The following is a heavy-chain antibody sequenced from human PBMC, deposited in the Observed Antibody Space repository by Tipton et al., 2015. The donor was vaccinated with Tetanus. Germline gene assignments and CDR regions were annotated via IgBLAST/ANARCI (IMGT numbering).Heavy chain of an antibody. V-gene: IGHV4-61*08. Sequence: TLSLTCTVSGISVNTSDYYWSWVRQPPGKELEWIGYIYYLGNTAYNPSLPSRVSMSVDTSKKQFSLRLNSVAAADTAIYYCARTAILVGITCRAFDLWGLGPLVTVSS. J-gene: IGHJ3*01. CDR2: IYYLGNT. D-gene: IGHD2-15*01. CDR3: ARTAILVGITCRAFDL. CDR1: GISVNTSDYY.